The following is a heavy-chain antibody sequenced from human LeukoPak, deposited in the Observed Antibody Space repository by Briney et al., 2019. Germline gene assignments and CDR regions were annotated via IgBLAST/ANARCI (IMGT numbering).Heavy chain of an antibody. D-gene: IGHD3-10*01. CDR1: GGSISSGSYY. Sequence: SQTLSLTCTVSGGSISSGSYYWSWIRQPAGKGLEWIGRIYTSGSTNYNPSLKSRVTISVDTSKSQFSLKLSSVTAADTAVYYCARATSSGPIDYWGQGTLVTVSS. CDR3: ARATSSGPIDY. J-gene: IGHJ4*02. V-gene: IGHV4-61*02. CDR2: IYTSGST.